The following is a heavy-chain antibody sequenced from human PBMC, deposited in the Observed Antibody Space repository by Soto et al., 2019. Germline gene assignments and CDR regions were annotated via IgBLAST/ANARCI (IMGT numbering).Heavy chain of an antibody. D-gene: IGHD3-9*01. V-gene: IGHV1-18*01. CDR3: ATDVRYFDSALDY. Sequence: ASVKVSCKASGYTFTSYGISWVRQAPGQGLEWMGWISAYNGNTIYAQKFQGRVTMTEDTSTDTAYMELSSLRSEDTAVYYCATDVRYFDSALDYWGQGTLVTVSS. CDR2: ISAYNGNT. CDR1: GYTFTSYG. J-gene: IGHJ4*02.